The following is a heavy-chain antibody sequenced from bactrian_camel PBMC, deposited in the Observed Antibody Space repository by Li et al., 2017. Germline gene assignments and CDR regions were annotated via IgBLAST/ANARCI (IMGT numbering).Heavy chain of an antibody. CDR1: EYTASTNC. CDR2: MYQGGAKT. D-gene: IGHD3*01. V-gene: IGHV3S25*01. J-gene: IGHJ6*01. Sequence: QLVESGGGSVQAGGSLKLSCEFSEYTASTNCMTWFRQAPGKEREGVAAMYQGGAKTYYADSVKGRFTISQDNAKNTLYLQMNSLKPEDTAMYYCAAHWTRLCSGLSESDFDYWGQGTQVTVS. CDR3: AAHWTRLCSGLSESDFDY.